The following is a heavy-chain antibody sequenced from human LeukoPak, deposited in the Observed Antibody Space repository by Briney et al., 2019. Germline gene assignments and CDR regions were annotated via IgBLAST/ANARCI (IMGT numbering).Heavy chain of an antibody. V-gene: IGHV3-21*01. CDR1: RFTFSSYS. D-gene: IGHD6-19*01. CDR3: AKDVVGRQWVENY. J-gene: IGHJ4*02. Sequence: GGSLRLSCAASRFTFSSYSMNWVRQAPGKGLEWVSSTSSSSSYIYYADSVKGRFTISRDNSKNTVYLQMNSLRAEETAVYYCAKDVVGRQWVENYWGQGTLVTVSS. CDR2: TSSSSSYI.